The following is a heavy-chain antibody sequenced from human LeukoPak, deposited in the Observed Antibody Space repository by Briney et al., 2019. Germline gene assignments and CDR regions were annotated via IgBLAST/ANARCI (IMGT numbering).Heavy chain of an antibody. Sequence: SSETLSLTCTVSGGSISSYYWSWIRQPPGKGLEWIGYIYYSGSTNYNPSLKSRVTISVDTSKNQFSLELSSVTAADTAVYYCARGGSGYDFWSGYCIDYWGQGTLVTVSS. CDR2: IYYSGST. D-gene: IGHD3-3*01. V-gene: IGHV4-59*01. CDR3: ARGGSGYDFWSGYCIDY. J-gene: IGHJ4*02. CDR1: GGSISSYY.